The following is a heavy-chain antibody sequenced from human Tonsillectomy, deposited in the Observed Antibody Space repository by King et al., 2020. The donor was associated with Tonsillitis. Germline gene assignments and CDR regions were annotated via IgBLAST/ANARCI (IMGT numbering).Heavy chain of an antibody. CDR1: GFSLRTSGVG. D-gene: IGHD6-13*01. CDR3: VHSRGAAAGNFDY. CDR2: IYWIEDK. V-gene: IGHV2-5*01. Sequence: TLKESGPTLVKPTQTLTLTCIFSGFSLRTSGVGGVWIRQPPGQALYGLALIYWIEDKRYSPSLKNRLTITKDTPKNQVGLTLTNLDSVDTATYYCVHSRGAAAGNFDYWGRGTLVSVSS. J-gene: IGHJ4*02.